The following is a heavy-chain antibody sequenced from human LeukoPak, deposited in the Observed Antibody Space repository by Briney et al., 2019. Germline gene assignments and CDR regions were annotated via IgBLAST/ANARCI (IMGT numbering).Heavy chain of an antibody. CDR2: IYHSGTT. Sequence: SETLSLTCTVSGYSISNGYYWGWIRQPPGMRLEWIGSIYHSGTTYYNPSLKSRVIMSVNTSKNHFSLRLSSVTAADTAVYYCAANLYYDFWSGFYYFDYWGQGTLVTVSS. CDR1: GYSISNGYY. CDR3: AANLYYDFWSGFYYFDY. J-gene: IGHJ4*02. D-gene: IGHD3-3*01. V-gene: IGHV4-38-2*02.